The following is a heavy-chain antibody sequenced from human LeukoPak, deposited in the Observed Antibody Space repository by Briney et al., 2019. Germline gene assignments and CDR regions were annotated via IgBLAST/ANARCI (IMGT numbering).Heavy chain of an antibody. D-gene: IGHD1-26*01. CDR1: GGSISSSSYY. CDR2: IYYSGST. CDR3: ARDLIGSGTPGP. V-gene: IGHV4-39*07. Sequence: SETLSLTCTVSGGSISSSSYYWGWIRQPPGKGLEWIGSIYYSGSTYYNPSLKSRVTISVDTSKNQFSLKLSSVTAADTAVYYCARDLIGSGTPGPWGQGTLVTVSS. J-gene: IGHJ5*02.